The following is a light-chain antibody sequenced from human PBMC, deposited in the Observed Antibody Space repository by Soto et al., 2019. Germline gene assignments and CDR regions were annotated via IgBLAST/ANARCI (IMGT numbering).Light chain of an antibody. J-gene: IGKJ1*01. CDR3: QGPWT. CDR2: DAS. V-gene: IGKV1-5*01. CDR1: QSISSW. Sequence: DIQMTQSPSTLSASVGDRVTITCRASQSISSWLAWYQQKPGKAPKLLIYDASSLESGVPSRFSGSGSGTEFTLTISSLQPDDFATYYCQGPWTFGQGTKAEIK.